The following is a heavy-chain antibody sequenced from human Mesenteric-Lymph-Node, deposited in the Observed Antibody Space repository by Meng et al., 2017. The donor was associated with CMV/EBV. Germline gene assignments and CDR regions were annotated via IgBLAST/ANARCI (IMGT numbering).Heavy chain of an antibody. D-gene: IGHD6-13*01. CDR2: IYSGGSST. Sequence: GGSLRLSCAASGFTFSSYAMSWVRQAPGKGLEWVSVIYSGGSSTSSADSVKGRFTISSDNSENTLYPQMNSLRAEDTAVYYCAKDHRLTHSSSWYLRGDLFDYWGQGTLVTVSS. V-gene: IGHV3-23*03. CDR1: GFTFSSYA. J-gene: IGHJ4*02. CDR3: AKDHRLTHSSSWYLRGDLFDY.